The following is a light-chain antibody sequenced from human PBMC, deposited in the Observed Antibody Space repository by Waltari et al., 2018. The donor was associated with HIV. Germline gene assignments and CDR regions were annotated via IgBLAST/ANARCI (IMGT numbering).Light chain of an antibody. CDR1: RSDIGTDNH. J-gene: IGLJ3*02. CDR2: GVS. CDR3: CSYTGTGISWV. Sequence: QSALTQPPSVSGSPGQSLTISRTGTRSDIGTDNHVPWYKHHPGKAPQVIIYGVSARPSGVSNRFSGSKSGHTASLTISGLQTEDEADYYCCSYTGTGISWVFGGGTKLTVL. V-gene: IGLV2-23*02.